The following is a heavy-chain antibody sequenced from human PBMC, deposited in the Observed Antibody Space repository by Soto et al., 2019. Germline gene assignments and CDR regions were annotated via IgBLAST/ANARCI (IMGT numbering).Heavy chain of an antibody. V-gene: IGHV4-59*01. CDR2: IYYSGST. CDR1: GGSLSSYY. J-gene: IGHJ3*02. CDR3: ARDGDYDFWSGYYGAFDI. D-gene: IGHD3-3*01. Sequence: SETLSLTCTVSGGSLSSYYWSWIRQPPGKGLEWIGYIYYSGSTNYNPSLKSRVTISVDTSKNQFSLKLSSVTAADTAVYYCARDGDYDFWSGYYGAFDIWGQGTMVTVSS.